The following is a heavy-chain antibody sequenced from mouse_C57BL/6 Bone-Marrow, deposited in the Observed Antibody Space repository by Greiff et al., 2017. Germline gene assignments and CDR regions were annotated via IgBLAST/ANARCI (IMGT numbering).Heavy chain of an antibody. CDR3: ARDDY. CDR1: GYTFTSYW. J-gene: IGHJ2*01. CDR2: IDPSDSYT. Sequence: QVQLQQPGAELVKPGASVKLSCKASGYTFTSYWMQWVKQRPGQGLEWIGEIDPSDSYTNYNQKFKGKATLTVDTSSSPAYMQLSSLTSEDSAVLYWARDDYRGQGTPPTVPS. V-gene: IGHV1-50*01.